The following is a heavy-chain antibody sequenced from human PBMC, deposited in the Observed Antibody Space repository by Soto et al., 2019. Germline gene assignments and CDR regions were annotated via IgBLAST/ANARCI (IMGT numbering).Heavy chain of an antibody. CDR3: ARQIYDSDTGPNFQYYFDS. J-gene: IGHJ4*02. Sequence: PGESLKISCKGSGYSFSGYWITWVRQKPGTGLEWMGRIDPSDSQTYYSPSFRGRVTISVTKSITTVFLQWSSLRASDTAMYYCARQIYDSDTGPNFQYYFDSWGQGTLVTVSS. CDR2: IDPSDSQT. CDR1: GYSFSGYW. V-gene: IGHV5-10-1*01. D-gene: IGHD3-22*01.